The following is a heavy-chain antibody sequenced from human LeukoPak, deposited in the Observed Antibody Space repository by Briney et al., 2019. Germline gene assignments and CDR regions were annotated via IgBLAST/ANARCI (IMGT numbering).Heavy chain of an antibody. CDR2: INPSGGST. V-gene: IGHV1-46*01. J-gene: IGHJ4*02. Sequence: GASVKVSCEASGYTFTSYYMHLVRQAPGQGLEWMGIINPSGGSTSYAQKFQGRVTMTRDTSTSTVYMELSSLRSEDTAVYYCARSVVAATPLDYWGQGTLVTVSS. CDR1: GYTFTSYY. CDR3: ARSVVAATPLDY. D-gene: IGHD2-15*01.